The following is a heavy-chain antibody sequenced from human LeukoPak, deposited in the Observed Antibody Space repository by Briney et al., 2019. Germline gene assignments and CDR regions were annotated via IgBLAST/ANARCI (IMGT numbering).Heavy chain of an antibody. D-gene: IGHD3-10*01. J-gene: IGHJ4*02. CDR2: IYTSGST. V-gene: IGHV4-4*07. CDR3: ARRSVVRGVTPFDY. Sequence: PSETLSLTCTVSGGSISSYYWSWIRQPAGKGLEWIGRIYTSGSTNYNPSLKSRVTMSVDTSKNQFSLKLSSVTAADTAVYYCARRSVVRGVTPFDYWGQGTLVTVSS. CDR1: GGSISSYY.